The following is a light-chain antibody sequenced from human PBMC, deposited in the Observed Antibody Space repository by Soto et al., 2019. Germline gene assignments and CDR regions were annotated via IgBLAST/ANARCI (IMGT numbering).Light chain of an antibody. CDR1: QSLTNNY. J-gene: IGKJ4*01. V-gene: IGKV3-20*01. CDR2: AAS. Sequence: EIALTQSPGTLSLSPGERATLSCRASQSLTNNYLAWYQQKPGQAPRLLIYAASSRATGIPDRFSGSGSETDFTLTISRLEPEDFAVYYCQQYGSSLPVTFGGGTKVDIK. CDR3: QQYGSSLPVT.